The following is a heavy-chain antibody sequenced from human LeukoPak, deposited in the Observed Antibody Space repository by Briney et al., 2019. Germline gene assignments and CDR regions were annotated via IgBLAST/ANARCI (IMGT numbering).Heavy chain of an antibody. CDR1: GGSFSGYY. V-gene: IGHV4-34*01. CDR2: INHSGST. CDR3: ARAMIRGVITFYYGMDV. Sequence: SETLSLTCAVYGGSFSGYYWSWIRQPPGKGLEWIGEINHSGSTNYNPSLKSRVTISVDKSKNQFSLKLKSVTAADTAVYFCARAMIRGVITFYYGMDVWGQGTTVTVSS. J-gene: IGHJ6*02. D-gene: IGHD3-10*01.